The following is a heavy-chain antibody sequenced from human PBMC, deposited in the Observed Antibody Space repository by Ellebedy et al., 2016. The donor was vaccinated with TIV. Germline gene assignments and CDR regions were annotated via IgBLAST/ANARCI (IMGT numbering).Heavy chain of an antibody. CDR1: GYTFTSYG. Sequence: AASVKVSCKASGYTFTSYGISWVRQAPGQGLEWMGWISPYNANRNYAQNLQGRVTMTRDTSTSTAYMELRSLRSDDTALYYCARDMGSDGASFDYWGQGTLVAVSS. CDR2: ISPYNANR. V-gene: IGHV1-18*01. J-gene: IGHJ4*02. CDR3: ARDMGSDGASFDY. D-gene: IGHD4-17*01.